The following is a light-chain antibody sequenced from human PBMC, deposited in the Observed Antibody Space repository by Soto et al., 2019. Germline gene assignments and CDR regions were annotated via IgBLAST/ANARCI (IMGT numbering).Light chain of an antibody. Sequence: QSVLTQPPSASGTPGQRVTISCSGSSSKIGSNYVYWYQQLPGTAPKLLIYRNNQRPSGVPDRFSGSKSGTSASLAISGLRSEDEADYYCAAWNDSLSGPVVFGGGTKLTVL. CDR2: RNN. V-gene: IGLV1-47*01. CDR1: SSKIGSNY. CDR3: AAWNDSLSGPVV. J-gene: IGLJ2*01.